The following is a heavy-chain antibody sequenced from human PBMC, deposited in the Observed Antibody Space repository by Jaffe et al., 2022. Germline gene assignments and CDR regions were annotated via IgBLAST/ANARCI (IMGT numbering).Heavy chain of an antibody. CDR1: GGSISSYY. V-gene: IGHV4-59*01. CDR3: AGGDRYCSSTSCQVFDY. CDR2: IYYSGST. J-gene: IGHJ4*02. D-gene: IGHD2-2*01. Sequence: QVQLQESGPGLVKPSETLSLTCTVSGGSISSYYWSWIRQPPGKGLEWIGYIYYSGSTNYNPSLKSRVTISVDTSKNQFSLKLSSVTAADTAVYYCAGGDRYCSSTSCQVFDYWGQGTLVTVSS.